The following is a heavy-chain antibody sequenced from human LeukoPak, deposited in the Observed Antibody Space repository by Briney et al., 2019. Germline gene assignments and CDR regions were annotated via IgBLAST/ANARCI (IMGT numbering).Heavy chain of an antibody. Sequence: GGSLRLSCAASGFTFSSYTMNWVRQAPGKGLEWVSYISYSSSTIYYADSVKGRFTISRDNSKNTLYLQMNSLRAEDTAVYYCAELGITMIGGVWGKGTTVTISS. V-gene: IGHV3-48*01. D-gene: IGHD3-10*02. CDR1: GFTFSSYT. CDR2: ISYSSSTI. J-gene: IGHJ6*04. CDR3: AELGITMIGGV.